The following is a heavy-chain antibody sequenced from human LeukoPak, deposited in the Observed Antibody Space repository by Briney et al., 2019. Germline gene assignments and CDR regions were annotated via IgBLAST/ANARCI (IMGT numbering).Heavy chain of an antibody. D-gene: IGHD3-22*01. V-gene: IGHV1-18*01. CDR1: GYTFTSYG. Sequence: GASVKVSCKASGYTFTSYGISWVRQAPGQGLEWMGWISAYNGNTNYAQKLQGRVTMTRDTSTSTVYMELSSLRSEDTAVYYCARERGSSGYYRYWGQGTLVTVSS. CDR2: ISAYNGNT. CDR3: ARERGSSGYYRY. J-gene: IGHJ4*02.